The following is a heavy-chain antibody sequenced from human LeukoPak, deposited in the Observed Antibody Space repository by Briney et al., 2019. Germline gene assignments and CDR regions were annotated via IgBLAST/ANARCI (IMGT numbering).Heavy chain of an antibody. CDR1: GFTFSSYS. J-gene: IGHJ4*02. V-gene: IGHV3-30*18. D-gene: IGHD6-19*01. Sequence: PGGSLRLSCAASGFTFSSYSMNWVRQAPGKGLEWVALISNDGSNKYHADSVEDRFTISRDNSKSTLYLQMNSLRAEDTAVYYCAKALYSRAWNKWGQGTLVTVSS. CDR3: AKALYSRAWNK. CDR2: ISNDGSNK.